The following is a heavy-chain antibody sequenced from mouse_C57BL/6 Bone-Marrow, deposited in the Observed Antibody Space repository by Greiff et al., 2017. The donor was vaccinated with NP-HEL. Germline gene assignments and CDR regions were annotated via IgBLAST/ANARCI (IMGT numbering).Heavy chain of an antibody. Sequence: VQLQQSGAELVKPGASVKISCKASGYAFSSYWMNWVKQRPGKGLEWIGQIYPGDGDTNYNGKFKGKATLTADKSSSTAYMQLSSLTSEDSAVYFCASPNYYGSHYWYFDVWGTGTTVTVSS. D-gene: IGHD1-1*01. J-gene: IGHJ1*03. CDR1: GYAFSSYW. CDR3: ASPNYYGSHYWYFDV. CDR2: IYPGDGDT. V-gene: IGHV1-80*01.